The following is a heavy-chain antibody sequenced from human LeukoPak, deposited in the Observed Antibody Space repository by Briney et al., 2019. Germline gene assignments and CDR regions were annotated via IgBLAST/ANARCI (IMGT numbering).Heavy chain of an antibody. CDR1: GGSISSYY. CDR3: ARYSSGYRDAFDI. V-gene: IGHV4-59*01. J-gene: IGHJ3*02. CDR2: IYYSGST. D-gene: IGHD3-22*01. Sequence: PSETLSLTCTVSGGSISSYYWSWIRRPPGKGLEWIGYIYYSGSTNYNPSLKSRVTISVDTSKNQFSLKLSSVTAADTAVYYCARYSSGYRDAFDIWGQGTMVTVSS.